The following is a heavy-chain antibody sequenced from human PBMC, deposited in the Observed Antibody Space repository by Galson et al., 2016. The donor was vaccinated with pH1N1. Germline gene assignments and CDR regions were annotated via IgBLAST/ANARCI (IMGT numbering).Heavy chain of an antibody. Sequence: SVKVSCKASGGIFSSYAISWVRQAPGQGLEWMGRIIPAVGTTNLAQKFQGRVTLTTDEVKTTFYMELNSLRVDDTAVYYCARDKRRYFDSWGQGTLVTVS. CDR2: IIPAVGTT. J-gene: IGHJ4*02. CDR1: GGIFSSYA. CDR3: ARDKRRYFDS. V-gene: IGHV1-69*05.